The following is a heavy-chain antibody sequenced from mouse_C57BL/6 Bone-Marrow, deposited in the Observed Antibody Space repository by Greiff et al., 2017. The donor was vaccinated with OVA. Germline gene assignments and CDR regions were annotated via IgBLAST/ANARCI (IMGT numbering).Heavy chain of an antibody. D-gene: IGHD3-2*02. V-gene: IGHV1-64*01. J-gene: IGHJ2*01. Sequence: QVQLQQPGAELVKPGASVKLSCKASGYTFTSYWMHWVKQRPGQGLEWIGMIHPNSGSTNYNEKFKRKATLTVDKSSSTAYMQLSSLTSEDSAVYYCARWAAQSYYFDDWGQGTTLTVSS. CDR1: GYTFTSYW. CDR3: ARWAAQSYYFDD. CDR2: IHPNSGST.